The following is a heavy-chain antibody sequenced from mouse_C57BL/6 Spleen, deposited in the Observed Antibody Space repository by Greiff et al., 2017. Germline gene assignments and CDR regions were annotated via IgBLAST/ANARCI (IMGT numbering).Heavy chain of an antibody. V-gene: IGHV1-15*01. Sequence: QVQLQQSGAELVRPGASVTLSCKASGYTFTDYEMHWVKQTPVHGLEWIGAIDPETGGTAYNQKFKGKAILTADNSSSTAYMELRSLTSEDSAVYYCTRDSLYYYGSSYIYFDYWGQGTTLTVSS. CDR2: IDPETGGT. J-gene: IGHJ2*01. CDR1: GYTFTDYE. CDR3: TRDSLYYYGSSYIYFDY. D-gene: IGHD1-1*01.